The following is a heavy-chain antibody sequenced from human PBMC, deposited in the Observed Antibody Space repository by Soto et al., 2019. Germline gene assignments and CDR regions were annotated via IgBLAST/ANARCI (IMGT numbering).Heavy chain of an antibody. J-gene: IGHJ6*02. V-gene: IGHV1-69*06. CDR3: ARRTMVRGALSGMAV. CDR2: IIPIFGTA. D-gene: IGHD3-10*01. CDR1: GGTFSSYA. Sequence: SVKVSCKASGGTFSSYAISWVRQAPGQGLEWMGGIIPIFGTANYAQKFQGRVTITADKSTSTAYMELSSLRSEDTAVYYCARRTMVRGALSGMAVWGQGTTVTVSS.